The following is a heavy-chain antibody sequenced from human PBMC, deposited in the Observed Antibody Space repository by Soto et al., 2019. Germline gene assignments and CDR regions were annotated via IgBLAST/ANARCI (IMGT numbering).Heavy chain of an antibody. D-gene: IGHD6-13*01. CDR3: ARVRYRSSYFDY. Sequence: SETLSLTCAVSSGSISSSNWWCWVRQPPGKGLEWIGEVFHSGSTNHNPSLKSRVTISVDKSKNQFSLKLSSVTAADTAVYYFARVRYRSSYFDYWGQGTLVTGSS. J-gene: IGHJ4*02. CDR2: VFHSGST. V-gene: IGHV4-4*02. CDR1: SGSISSSNW.